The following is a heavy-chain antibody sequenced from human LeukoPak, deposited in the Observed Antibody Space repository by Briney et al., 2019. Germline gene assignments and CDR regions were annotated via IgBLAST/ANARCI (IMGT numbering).Heavy chain of an antibody. CDR3: ARKVGYYDSSGYYSEENFDY. V-gene: IGHV4-34*01. CDR2: INHSGST. CDR1: GGSFSGYY. J-gene: IGHJ4*02. D-gene: IGHD3-22*01. Sequence: SETLSLTCAVYGGSFSGYYWSWIRQPPGKGLEWIGEINHSGSTNYNPSLKSRVTISVDTSKNQFSLKLSSVTAADTAVYYCARKVGYYDSSGYYSEENFDYWGQGTLVTVSS.